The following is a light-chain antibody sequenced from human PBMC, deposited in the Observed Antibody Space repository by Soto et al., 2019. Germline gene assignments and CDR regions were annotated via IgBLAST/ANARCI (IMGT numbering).Light chain of an antibody. CDR3: NQYNNWPQIT. V-gene: IGKV3-15*01. Sequence: EIVMTQSPAALSVSSGERATLSCRASQRVSSNLAWYQQKPGQAPRLLIYGASTRAPGIPARFSGSGSGTEFPLTLTSLQSEDFAVYYCNQYNNWPQITFGQGTRLEIK. J-gene: IGKJ5*01. CDR1: QRVSSN. CDR2: GAS.